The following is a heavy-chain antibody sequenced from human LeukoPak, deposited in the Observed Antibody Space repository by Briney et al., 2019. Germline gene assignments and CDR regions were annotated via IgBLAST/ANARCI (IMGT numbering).Heavy chain of an antibody. D-gene: IGHD6-13*01. CDR3: ARLVSSSWGRTDY. CDR1: GGSVSGYY. CDR2: INHSGST. J-gene: IGHJ4*02. Sequence: SETLSLTCAVYGGSVSGYYWSWIRQPPGKGLEWIGEINHSGSTNYNPSLKSRVTISVDTSKNQFSLKLSSVTAADTAVYYCARLVSSSWGRTDYWGQGTLVTVSS. V-gene: IGHV4-34*01.